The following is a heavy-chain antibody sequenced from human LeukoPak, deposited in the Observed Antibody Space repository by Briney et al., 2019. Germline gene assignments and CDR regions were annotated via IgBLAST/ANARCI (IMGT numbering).Heavy chain of an antibody. J-gene: IGHJ4*02. CDR3: ARGPERGYYDSSGYYY. CDR2: INHSGST. D-gene: IGHD3-22*01. V-gene: IGHV4-34*01. Sequence: PSETLSLTCAVYGGSFSGYYWSWIRQPPGKGLEWIGEINHSGSTNYNPSLKSRVTISVDTSKNQFSLKLSSVTAADTAVYYCARGPERGYYDSSGYYYWGQGTLVTVSS. CDR1: GGSFSGYY.